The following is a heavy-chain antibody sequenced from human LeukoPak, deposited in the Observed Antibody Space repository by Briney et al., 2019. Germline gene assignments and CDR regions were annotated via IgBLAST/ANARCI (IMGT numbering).Heavy chain of an antibody. CDR3: ARAMVRGVYYYYMDV. Sequence: GGSLRLSCAASGFTFSSYWMSWVRQAPGKGLEWVANIKQDGSEKYYVDSVKGRFTISRDNAKNSLYLQMNSLRAEDTAVYYCARAMVRGVYYYYMDVWGKGTTVTISS. CDR2: IKQDGSEK. J-gene: IGHJ6*03. V-gene: IGHV3-7*01. CDR1: GFTFSSYW. D-gene: IGHD3-10*01.